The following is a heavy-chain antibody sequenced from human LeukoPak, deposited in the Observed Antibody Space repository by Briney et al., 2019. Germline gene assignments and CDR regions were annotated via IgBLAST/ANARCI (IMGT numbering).Heavy chain of an antibody. CDR3: AKEGGYDSSYYYGMDV. Sequence: HSGGSLRLSGAASGFTFSSYAMSWVRQAPGKGLEWVSAISGSGGSTYYADSVKGRFTISRDNSKNTLYLQMNSLRAEDTAVYYCAKEGGYDSSYYYGMDVWGQGTTVTVSS. V-gene: IGHV3-23*01. J-gene: IGHJ6*02. CDR2: ISGSGGST. CDR1: GFTFSSYA. D-gene: IGHD5-12*01.